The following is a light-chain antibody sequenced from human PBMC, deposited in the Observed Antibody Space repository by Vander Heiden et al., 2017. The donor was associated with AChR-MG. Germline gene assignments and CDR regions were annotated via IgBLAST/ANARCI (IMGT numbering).Light chain of an antibody. Sequence: EIVLTQSPATLSLSPGERATLSCRASQSVSSYLARYQQKPGQATRLLIYDASNRATGIPARFSGSGSGTDFTLTISSLEPEDFAVYYCQQRSNWPPIFTFGPGTKVDIK. V-gene: IGKV3-11*01. CDR2: DAS. CDR3: QQRSNWPPIFT. CDR1: QSVSSY. J-gene: IGKJ3*01.